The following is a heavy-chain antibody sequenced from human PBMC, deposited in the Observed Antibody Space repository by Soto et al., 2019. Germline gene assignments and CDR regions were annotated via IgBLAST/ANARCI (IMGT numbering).Heavy chain of an antibody. Sequence: QITVKESGLTLVKPTETLTLTCTFSGFSLSSIGMGVGWVRQPPGKALEWLALIYWDDDKRYSPSLSSMLTINEDHSKNHVDPTMTKMYPVYTATYYCARLPRWVYDVERLWEKFDDWGQGGQVTV. J-gene: IGHJ4*02. CDR2: IYWDDDK. D-gene: IGHD5-12*01. CDR1: GFSLSSIGMG. CDR3: ARLPRWVYDVERLWEKFDD. V-gene: IGHV2-5*02.